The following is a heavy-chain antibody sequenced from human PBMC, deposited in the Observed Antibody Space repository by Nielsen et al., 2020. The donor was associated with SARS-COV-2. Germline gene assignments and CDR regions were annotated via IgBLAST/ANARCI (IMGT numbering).Heavy chain of an antibody. CDR2: ISWNSGSI. CDR1: GFTFDNYA. CDR3: ATLYDILTGYAFDI. J-gene: IGHJ3*02. Sequence: SLKISCAASGFTFDNYAMNWVRQDPGKGLERVSGISWNSGSIGYADSVKGRFTISRDNAKNSLYLQMNSLRAEDTALYYCATLYDILTGYAFDIWGQGIMVIVSS. D-gene: IGHD3-9*01. V-gene: IGHV3-9*01.